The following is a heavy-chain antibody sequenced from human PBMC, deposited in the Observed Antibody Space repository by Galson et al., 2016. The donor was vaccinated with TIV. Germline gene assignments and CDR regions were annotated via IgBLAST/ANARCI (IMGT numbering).Heavy chain of an antibody. J-gene: IGHJ3*01. D-gene: IGHD1-26*01. CDR1: GFSFNFYT. Sequence: SLRLSCAASGFSFNFYTMSWVRQAPGKGLEWVSSVSLSGAYTYYADSVKGRFSISRDKSKSTLYLLLNSLRVEDTAIYYCAKPGKSGDYPWDAFDVWGQGTMVTVSS. CDR2: VSLSGAYT. CDR3: AKPGKSGDYPWDAFDV. V-gene: IGHV3-23*01.